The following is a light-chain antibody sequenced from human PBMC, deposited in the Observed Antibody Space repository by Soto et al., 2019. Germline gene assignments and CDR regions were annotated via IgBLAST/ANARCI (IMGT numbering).Light chain of an antibody. CDR1: QGISSY. CDR3: QQLNSYPPT. CDR2: AAS. J-gene: IGKJ5*01. V-gene: IGKV1-9*01. Sequence: IQLTQSPSSLSASVGDRVTITCRASQGISSYLAWYQQKPGKAPKLLIYAASTLQSGVPSRFNGSGYGTDFTLTISSLQPEDFATYYCQQLNSYPPTFGQGTRLEIK.